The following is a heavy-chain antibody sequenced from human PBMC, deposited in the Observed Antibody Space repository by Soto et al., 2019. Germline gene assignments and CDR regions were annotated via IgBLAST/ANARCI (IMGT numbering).Heavy chain of an antibody. J-gene: IGHJ4*02. Sequence: QVQLVESGGGVVQPGRSLRLSCEASGFTFSSFAIHWVRQAPGKGLEWVSRISYDGSNKYYADSVKGRFTISRDNSKNTLYLQINSRRADDTAVYYCARAYDSSMNYFDYWGQGTLVTVSS. D-gene: IGHD3-22*01. V-gene: IGHV3-30-3*01. CDR1: GFTFSSFA. CDR3: ARAYDSSMNYFDY. CDR2: ISYDGSNK.